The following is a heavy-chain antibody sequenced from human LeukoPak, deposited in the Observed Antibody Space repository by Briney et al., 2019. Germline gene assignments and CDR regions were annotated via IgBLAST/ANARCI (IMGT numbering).Heavy chain of an antibody. Sequence: SETLSLTCAVYGGSFSGYYWSWIRQPPGKGLEWIGEINHSGSTNYNPSLKSRVTISVDTSKNQFSLKLSSVTAADTAVYYCARGLRFDPWGQGTLVTVSS. CDR2: INHSGST. V-gene: IGHV4-34*01. J-gene: IGHJ5*02. CDR3: ARGLRFDP. CDR1: GGSFSGYY.